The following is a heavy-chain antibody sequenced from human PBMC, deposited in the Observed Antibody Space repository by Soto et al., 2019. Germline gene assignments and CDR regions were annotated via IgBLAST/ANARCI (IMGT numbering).Heavy chain of an antibody. CDR1: GCTFSSYA. CDR3: AGDTTVSNDAFDI. V-gene: IGHV1-69*13. Sequence: SVKVSCKASGCTFSSYAIRWVRPAPGLGLEWMEGIVRIFGTANYGQKFQGRVTITADESTGTAYMELSSLRSEDMAVYYCAGDTTVSNDAFDIWGQGTMVPVSS. D-gene: IGHD4-17*01. CDR2: IVRIFGTA. J-gene: IGHJ3*02.